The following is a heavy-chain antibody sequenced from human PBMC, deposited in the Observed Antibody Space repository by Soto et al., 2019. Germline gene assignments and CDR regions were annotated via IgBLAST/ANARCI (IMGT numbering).Heavy chain of an antibody. D-gene: IGHD6-13*01. CDR2: IWYDGSNK. Sequence: ESVGGVVQPGRSLRLSCAASGFTFSSYGMHWVRQAPGKGLEWVAVIWYDGSNKYYADSVKGRFTISRDNSKNTLYLQMNSLRAEDTAVYYCARDGEGSSSARSVGYWGQGTLVTVSS. CDR3: ARDGEGSSSARSVGY. V-gene: IGHV3-33*01. CDR1: GFTFSSYG. J-gene: IGHJ4*02.